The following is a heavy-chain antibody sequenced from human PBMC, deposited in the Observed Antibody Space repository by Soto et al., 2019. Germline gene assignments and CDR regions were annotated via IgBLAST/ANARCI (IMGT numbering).Heavy chain of an antibody. J-gene: IGHJ6*02. CDR2: IIPISDTT. CDR3: ARSQGSSTSLEIYYYYYYGMDV. D-gene: IGHD2-2*01. V-gene: IGHV1-69*01. Sequence: QVQLVQSGAEVKKPGSSVKVSCKASGGTFSSYAISWVRQAPGQGLEWMGGIIPISDTTNYAQKFQGRVTITADESTSTAYMERSSLRSEVTAVYYCARSQGSSTSLEIYYYYYYGMDVWGQGTTVTVSS. CDR1: GGTFSSYA.